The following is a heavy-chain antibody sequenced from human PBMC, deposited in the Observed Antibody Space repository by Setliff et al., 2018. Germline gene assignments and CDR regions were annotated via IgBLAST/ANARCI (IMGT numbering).Heavy chain of an antibody. V-gene: IGHV3-23*01. D-gene: IGHD2-15*01. CDR1: GFTFNTYT. J-gene: IGHJ4*02. CDR3: ARTCSGSGCYAGLES. CDR2: APISGAT. Sequence: GGSLRLSCAASGFTFNTYTMGWIRQAPGKGLEWVSTAPISGATFYADSVKGRFTISRDNSKNTLYLQMNSLRPEDTAVYYCARTCSGSGCYAGLESWGQGTPVTVSS.